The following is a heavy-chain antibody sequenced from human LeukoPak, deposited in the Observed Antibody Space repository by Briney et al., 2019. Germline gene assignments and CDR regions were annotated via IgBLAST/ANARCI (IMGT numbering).Heavy chain of an antibody. J-gene: IGHJ4*02. Sequence: PGGSLRLSCAASGFSFSNYWMHWVRQAPGKGLGWVTRMNSDGSATYYADSVQGRFTISRDNAKNTLYLQMNSLRAEDTAMYFCAKGPNYFDSWGQGTLVTVSS. CDR2: MNSDGSAT. CDR1: GFSFSNYW. V-gene: IGHV3-74*01. CDR3: AKGPNYFDS.